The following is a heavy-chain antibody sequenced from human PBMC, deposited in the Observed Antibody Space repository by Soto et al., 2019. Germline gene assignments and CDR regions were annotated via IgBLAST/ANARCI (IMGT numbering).Heavy chain of an antibody. J-gene: IGHJ4*02. CDR3: ARAYSSSRADAGAYYFDY. Sequence: EVQLVESGGGLVQPGGSLRLSCAASGFTFSSYWMSWVRQAPGKGLEWVANIKQDGSEKYYVDSVKGRFTISRDNAKNSLYLQMNSLRAEDTAVYYCARAYSSSRADAGAYYFDYWGQGTLVTVSS. D-gene: IGHD6-6*01. CDR1: GFTFSSYW. V-gene: IGHV3-7*01. CDR2: IKQDGSEK.